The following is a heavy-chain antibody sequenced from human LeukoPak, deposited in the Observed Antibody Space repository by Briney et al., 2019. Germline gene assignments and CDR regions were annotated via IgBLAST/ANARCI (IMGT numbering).Heavy chain of an antibody. V-gene: IGHV2-5*02. Sequence: SGPTLVKPTQTLTLTCTFSGVSLSSSGVGVAWTRQPPGKALEWLALIYWDGDKRHSPSLKRSLTITKDTSKNQVVLTMTNMDPVGTATYFCARSGRYSSGSHPFDYWGQGTLVTVSS. CDR3: ARSGRYSSGSHPFDY. J-gene: IGHJ4*02. CDR1: GVSLSSSGVG. D-gene: IGHD6-19*01. CDR2: IYWDGDK.